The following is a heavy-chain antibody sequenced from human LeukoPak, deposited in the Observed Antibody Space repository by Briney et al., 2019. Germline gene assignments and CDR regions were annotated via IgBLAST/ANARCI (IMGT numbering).Heavy chain of an antibody. CDR1: GFSFNSDW. CDR3: TRRLDD. CDR2: IKHDESEK. V-gene: IGHV3-7*01. J-gene: IGHJ4*02. D-gene: IGHD3-16*01. Sequence: GGSLRLSCAASGFSFNSDWMDWARQAPGKGLEWVANIKHDESEKNYLDSVKGRFTISRDNAQNSLYLQMNGLRVEDTAVYYCTRRLDDWGQGTLVTVSS.